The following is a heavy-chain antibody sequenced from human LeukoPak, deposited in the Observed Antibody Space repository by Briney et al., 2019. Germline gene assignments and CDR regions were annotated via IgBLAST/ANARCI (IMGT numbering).Heavy chain of an antibody. CDR3: AREAPGGAFDI. CDR1: GGSISSYY. CDR2: IYYSGST. J-gene: IGHJ3*02. Sequence: TSETLSLTCTVSGGSISSYYWSWIRQPPGKGLEWIGYIYYSGSTNYNPSLKSRVTISVDTSKNQFSLKLSSVTAADTVVYYCAREAPGGAFDIWGQGTMVTVSS. D-gene: IGHD2-8*02. V-gene: IGHV4-59*01.